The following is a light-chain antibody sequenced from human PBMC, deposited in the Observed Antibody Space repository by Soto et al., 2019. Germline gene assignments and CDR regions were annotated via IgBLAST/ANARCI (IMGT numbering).Light chain of an antibody. V-gene: IGLV4-60*03. Sequence: QLVLTQSSSASASLGSSVKLTCTLSSGHSSYIIAWHQQQPGKAPRYLMKLEGSGSYNKGSGVPDRFSGFSSGADRYLTMSNLQSDDEDDYYCETWDSNTRVFGGGTKLTVL. CDR3: ETWDSNTRV. CDR1: SGHSSYI. J-gene: IGLJ3*02. CDR2: LEGSGSY.